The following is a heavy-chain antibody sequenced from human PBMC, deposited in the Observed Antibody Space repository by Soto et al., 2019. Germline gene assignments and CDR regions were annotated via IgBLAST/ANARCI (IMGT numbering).Heavy chain of an antibody. CDR3: AREVRGGFTGIFDQ. CDR2: IYTDGTT. D-gene: IGHD2-15*01. V-gene: IGHV4-4*07. CDR1: GDSISDYFY. J-gene: IGHJ4*02. Sequence: SETLSLTCTVSGDSISDYFYWSWIRQPAGKGLEWIGRIYTDGTTKYNPSLKSRVTLSLDKSKNQFSRRLSSVTAADTAVYYFAREVRGGFTGIFDQWGRGSRVTVSS.